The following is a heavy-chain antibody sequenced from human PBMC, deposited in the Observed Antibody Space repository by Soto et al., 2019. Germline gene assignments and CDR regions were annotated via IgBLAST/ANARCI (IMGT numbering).Heavy chain of an antibody. CDR1: GCTFTSSA. CDR3: AADLTSIAARPG. Sequence: ASVKVSCKASGCTFTSSAVQWVRQARGQRLEWIGWIVVGSGNTNYAQKFQERVTITRDMSTSTAYMELSSLRSEDTAVYYCAADLTSIAARPGWGQGTMVTVSS. D-gene: IGHD6-6*01. CDR2: IVVGSGNT. V-gene: IGHV1-58*01. J-gene: IGHJ3*01.